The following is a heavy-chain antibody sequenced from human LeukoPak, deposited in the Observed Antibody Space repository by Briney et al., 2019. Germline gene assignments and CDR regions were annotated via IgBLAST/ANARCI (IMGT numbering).Heavy chain of an antibody. CDR2: ISSTSDYI. D-gene: IGHD6-19*01. V-gene: IGHV3-11*06. CDR1: GFTFSDYY. CDR3: ARDLSSGTGDAFDI. J-gene: IGHJ3*02. Sequence: GGSLSLSCAASGFTFSDYYMSWIRQAPGKGLEWVSSISSTSDYIYYADSVKGRFTISRDNAKNSLYLQMNSLRAEDTAVYYCARDLSSGTGDAFDIWGQGTMVTVSS.